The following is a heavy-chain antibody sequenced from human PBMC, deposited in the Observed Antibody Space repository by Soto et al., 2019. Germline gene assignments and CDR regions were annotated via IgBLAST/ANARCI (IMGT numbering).Heavy chain of an antibody. CDR1: GGSMRSYY. J-gene: IGHJ4*02. V-gene: IGHV4-59*01. CDR3: ARGGDYNVLTHLGYFDY. Sequence: PSETLSLTCSVSGGSMRSYYWSWIRQPPGKGLEWIGYIHDSGITDYNPSLKSRATISIDTFRNQISLNLHSVTAADTAVYYCARGGDYNVLTHLGYFDYWGQGTPVTVSS. CDR2: IHDSGIT. D-gene: IGHD3-9*01.